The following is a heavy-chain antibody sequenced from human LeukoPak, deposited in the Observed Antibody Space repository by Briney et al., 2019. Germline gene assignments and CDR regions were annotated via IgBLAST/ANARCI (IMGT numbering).Heavy chain of an antibody. CDR3: AKERGIYSGYDPLHY. Sequence: GGSLRLSCAASGFTFSTYAMSWVRQAPGKGLEWVSAFSGSGGSPFYADSVKGRFTISRDNSKNTLYLQMDSPRTEDTALYFCAKERGIYSGYDPLHYWGQGTLVTVSS. D-gene: IGHD5-12*01. J-gene: IGHJ4*02. V-gene: IGHV3-23*01. CDR2: FSGSGGSP. CDR1: GFTFSTYA.